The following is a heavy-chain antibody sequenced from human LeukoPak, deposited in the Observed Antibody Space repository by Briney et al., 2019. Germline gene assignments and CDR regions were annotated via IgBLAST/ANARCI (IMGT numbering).Heavy chain of an antibody. CDR3: AKDEAIAAASAEYFQH. J-gene: IGHJ1*01. Sequence: GGSLRLSCAASGFTFSSYGMHWVRQAPGKGLEWVAFIRYDGSNKYYADSVKGRFTISRDNSKNTLYLQMNSLRAEDTAVYYCAKDEAIAAASAEYFQHWGQGTLVTVSS. CDR1: GFTFSSYG. V-gene: IGHV3-30*02. CDR2: IRYDGSNK. D-gene: IGHD6-13*01.